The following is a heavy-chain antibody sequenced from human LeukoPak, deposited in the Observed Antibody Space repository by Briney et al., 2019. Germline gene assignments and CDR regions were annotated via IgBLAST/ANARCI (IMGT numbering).Heavy chain of an antibody. CDR1: GFTFSSYG. CDR3: AKYSSLPPYYYYGMDV. D-gene: IGHD2-15*01. V-gene: IGHV3-30*18. Sequence: GRSLRLSCAASGFTFSSYGMHWVRQAPGKGLEWVAVISYDGSNKYYADSVKGRFTISRDNYKNTLYLQMNSLRAEDTAVYYCAKYSSLPPYYYYGMDVWGQETTVTVSS. CDR2: ISYDGSNK. J-gene: IGHJ6*02.